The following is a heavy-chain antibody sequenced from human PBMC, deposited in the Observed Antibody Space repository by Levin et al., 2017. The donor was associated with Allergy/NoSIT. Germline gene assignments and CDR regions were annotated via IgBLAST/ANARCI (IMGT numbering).Heavy chain of an antibody. Sequence: SETLSLTCTVSGGSISSSSYYWGWIRQPPGKGLEWIGSIYYSGSTYYNPSLKSRVTISVDTSKNQFSLKLSSVTAADTAVYYCARYTGIAVAGTGAYFDYWGQGTLVTVSS. D-gene: IGHD6-19*01. CDR1: GGSISSSSYY. J-gene: IGHJ4*02. V-gene: IGHV4-39*01. CDR3: ARYTGIAVAGTGAYFDY. CDR2: IYYSGST.